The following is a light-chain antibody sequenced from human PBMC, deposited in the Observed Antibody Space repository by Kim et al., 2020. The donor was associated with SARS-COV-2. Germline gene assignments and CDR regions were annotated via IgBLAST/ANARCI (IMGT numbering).Light chain of an antibody. CDR1: QSVSGY. CDR2: DAS. J-gene: IGKJ1*01. Sequence: LSAGEAATLSCRASQSVSGYLAWYQHKPGQAPRLLIYDASNRATGIPARFSGTGSGTDFTLTISSLEPEDFAVYYCQQRSNWPRTFGQGTKVDIK. CDR3: QQRSNWPRT. V-gene: IGKV3-11*01.